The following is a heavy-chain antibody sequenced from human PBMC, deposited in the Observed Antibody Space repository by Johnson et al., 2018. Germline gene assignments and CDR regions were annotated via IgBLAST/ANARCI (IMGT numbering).Heavy chain of an antibody. CDR1: GFTLSTYS. CDR3: AKDEAYGDSPRDAFDI. CDR2: LTGRGGAT. J-gene: IGHJ3*02. Sequence: VQLVESGGKLVQPGGSLRLSCAASGFTLSTYSMSWVRQAPGKGRVWVSTLTGRGGATDYPDSVKGRFTIPKDNSKTTLSLQMNSLRADDAAVYYWAKDEAYGDSPRDAFDIWGQGTMVTVSS. D-gene: IGHD4-17*01. V-gene: IGHV3-23*04.